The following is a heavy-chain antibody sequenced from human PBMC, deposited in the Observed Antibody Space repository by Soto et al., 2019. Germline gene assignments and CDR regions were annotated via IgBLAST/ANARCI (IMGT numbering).Heavy chain of an antibody. V-gene: IGHV1-3*01. J-gene: IGHJ4*02. CDR3: ARGPGGPDGPGDY. CDR2: INAGNGNT. D-gene: IGHD2-15*01. CDR1: GYTFTSYA. Sequence: QVQLVQSGAEVKKPGASVKVSCKASGYTFTSYAMHWVRQAPGQRLEWMGWINAGNGNTKYSQKFQGRVTIPRDTSASTAYMELSSLRSADTAVYYCARGPGGPDGPGDYWGQGTLVTVSS.